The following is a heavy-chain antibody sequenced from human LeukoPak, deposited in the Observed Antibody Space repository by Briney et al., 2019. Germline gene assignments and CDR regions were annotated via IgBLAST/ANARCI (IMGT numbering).Heavy chain of an antibody. CDR1: VGSISSSSYY. J-gene: IGHJ5*02. CDR2: IYYNGRT. V-gene: IGHV4-39*01. Sequence: PSETLSLTCTVSVGSISSSSYYCGWIRQPPGKGLEWLGSIYYNGRTYYNPSLKSQVPISVDTPKNQFSLKLSSVTAAETAVYYCARWHILLWFGEPRTDNCFDPWGQGALVTVSS. CDR3: ARWHILLWFGEPRTDNCFDP. D-gene: IGHD3-10*01.